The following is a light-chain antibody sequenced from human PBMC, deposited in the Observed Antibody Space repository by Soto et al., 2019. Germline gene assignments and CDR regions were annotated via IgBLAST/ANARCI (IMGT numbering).Light chain of an antibody. CDR2: DVY. CDR3: SSYTTSSTRV. V-gene: IGLV2-14*03. J-gene: IGLJ3*02. CDR1: SNDIASYNS. Sequence: QSALTQPASVSGSPGQSITISCAGTSNDIASYNSLAWYQQHPGKAPKLMIYDVYNRPSGVSNRFSGSKSGDSASLTISGLQAEDEADYYCSSYTTSSTRVFGGGTKVTVL.